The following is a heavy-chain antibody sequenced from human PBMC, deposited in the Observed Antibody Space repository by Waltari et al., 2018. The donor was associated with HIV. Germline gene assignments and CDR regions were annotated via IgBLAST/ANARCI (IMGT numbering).Heavy chain of an antibody. CDR2: IYTSGST. CDR1: GGSISSGSYN. V-gene: IGHV4-61*02. J-gene: IGHJ2*01. D-gene: IGHD2-15*01. CDR3: ARKYCSGGSCYWYFDL. Sequence: QVQLQESGPGLVKPSQTLSLTCTVSGGSISSGSYNWSWIRQPAGKGLEWIGHIYTSGSTNYNPSLKSRVTISVDTSKNQFSLKLNSVTAADTAVYYCARKYCSGGSCYWYFDLWGRGTLVTVSS.